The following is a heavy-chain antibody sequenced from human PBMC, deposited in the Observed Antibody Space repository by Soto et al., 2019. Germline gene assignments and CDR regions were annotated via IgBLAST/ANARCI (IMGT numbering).Heavy chain of an antibody. Sequence: EVQLLESGGGLVQPGGSLRHSCAASGFTFSNYAMTWVRQAPGKGLEWVSAINGDGGGNGGSTYYADSVKGGFTIARDNSRNTLYLHMNNLRVEDTAVYYCAIRPLTWYLGLDYWGQGALVTVSS. V-gene: IGHV3-23*01. CDR1: GFTFSNYA. J-gene: IGHJ4*02. D-gene: IGHD3-9*01. CDR2: INGDGGGNGGST. CDR3: AIRPLTWYLGLDY.